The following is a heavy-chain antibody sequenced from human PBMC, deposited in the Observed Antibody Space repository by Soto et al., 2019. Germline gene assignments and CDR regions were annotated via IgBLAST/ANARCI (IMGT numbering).Heavy chain of an antibody. CDR1: GGSISSYY. D-gene: IGHD2-2*01. V-gene: IGHV4-59*08. Sequence: QVQLQESGPGLVKPSETLSLTCTVSGGSISSYYWSWIRQPPGKGLEWIGYIYYSGSTNYNPSLKSRVTISXXTXKXXFSLKLSSVTAADTAVYYCARPRYCSSTSCSYFDYWGQGTLVTVSS. CDR3: ARPRYCSSTSCSYFDY. J-gene: IGHJ4*02. CDR2: IYYSGST.